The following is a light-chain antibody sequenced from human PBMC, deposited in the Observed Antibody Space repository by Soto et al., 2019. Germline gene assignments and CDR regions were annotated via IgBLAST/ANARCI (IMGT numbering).Light chain of an antibody. CDR1: SGHSSYA. V-gene: IGLV4-69*01. J-gene: IGLJ2*01. CDR3: QTWVTDIQF. Sequence: QLVLTQSPSASASLGASVKLTCTLSSGHSSYAIAWHQQQPEKGPRYLMTVNSDGSHSKGDGIPDRFSGSSSGAERYLTISSLQSEDEADYYCQTWVTDIQFFGGGTKLTVL. CDR2: VNSDGSH.